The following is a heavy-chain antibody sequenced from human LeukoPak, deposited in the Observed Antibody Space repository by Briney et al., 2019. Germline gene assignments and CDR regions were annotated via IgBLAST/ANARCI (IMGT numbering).Heavy chain of an antibody. V-gene: IGHV3-7*01. J-gene: IGHJ4*02. CDR3: ASDRDYYDSSGYLFAY. CDR1: GFTFSSYW. Sequence: GGSLRPSCAASGFTFSSYWMSWVRQAPGKGLEWVANIKQDGSEKYYVDSVKGRFTISRDNAKNSLYLQMNSLRAEDTAVYYCASDRDYYDSSGYLFAYWGEGTLVTVSS. D-gene: IGHD3-22*01. CDR2: IKQDGSEK.